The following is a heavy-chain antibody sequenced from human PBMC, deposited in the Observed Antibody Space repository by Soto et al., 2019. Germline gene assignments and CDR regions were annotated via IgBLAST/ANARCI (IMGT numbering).Heavy chain of an antibody. CDR3: ARSFDYGGDPFDY. CDR1: GYSFTRYW. CDR2: IYPGDSDT. D-gene: IGHD4-17*01. J-gene: IGHJ4*02. Sequence: GESLTISCTCSGYSFTRYWIGWVRQMPGKGLEWMGIIYPGDSDTRYSPSFQGQVTISADKSISTAYLQWSSLKASDTAMYYCARSFDYGGDPFDYWGQGTLVTVSS. V-gene: IGHV5-51*01.